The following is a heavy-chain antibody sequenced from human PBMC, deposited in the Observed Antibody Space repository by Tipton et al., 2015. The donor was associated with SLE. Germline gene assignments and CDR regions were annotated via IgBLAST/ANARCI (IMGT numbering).Heavy chain of an antibody. CDR3: ARSYSSGWTYFDY. CDR1: GFTVSSNY. V-gene: IGHV3-33*08. J-gene: IGHJ4*02. Sequence: SLRLSCAASGFTVSSNYMSWVRQAPGKGLEWVAVIWYDGSNKYYADSVKGRFTISRDNSKNTLYLQMNSLRAEDTAVYYCARSYSSGWTYFDYWGQGTLVTVSS. CDR2: IWYDGSNK. D-gene: IGHD6-19*01.